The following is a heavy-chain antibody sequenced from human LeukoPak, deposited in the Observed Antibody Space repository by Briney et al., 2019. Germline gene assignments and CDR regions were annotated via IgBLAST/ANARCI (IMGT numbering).Heavy chain of an antibody. Sequence: ASVKVSCKASGYTFTSYGISWVRQAPGQGLEWMGWISAYNGNTNYAQKLQGRVTMTTDTSTSTAYMELRSLRSDDTAVYYCARAGYCTNRVCWAPYYYYYYMDVWGKGTTVTVSS. CDR2: ISAYNGNT. CDR3: ARAGYCTNRVCWAPYYYYYYMDV. J-gene: IGHJ6*03. D-gene: IGHD2-8*01. CDR1: GYTFTSYG. V-gene: IGHV1-18*01.